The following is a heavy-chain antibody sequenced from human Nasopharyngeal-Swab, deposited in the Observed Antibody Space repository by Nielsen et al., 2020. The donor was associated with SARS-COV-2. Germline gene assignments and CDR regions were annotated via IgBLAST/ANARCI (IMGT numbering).Heavy chain of an antibody. CDR2: INAGNGNT. D-gene: IGHD3-22*01. V-gene: IGHV1-3*01. Sequence: ASVTVSCKASGYTFTSYAMHWVRQAPGQRIEWMGWINAGNGNTKYSQKFQGRVTITRDTSASTAYMELRSLRSEDTAVYYCARRRGTYYYDSSGYGGFDYWGQGTLVTVSS. J-gene: IGHJ4*02. CDR3: ARRRGTYYYDSSGYGGFDY. CDR1: GYTFTSYA.